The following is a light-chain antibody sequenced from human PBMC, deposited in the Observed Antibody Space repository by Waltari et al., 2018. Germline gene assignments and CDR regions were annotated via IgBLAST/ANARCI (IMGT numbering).Light chain of an antibody. Sequence: QSVVTQPPSASETPGQRVTISCSGSGSNVGRNYVTWYQQVPGTAPKVVIYRNDRRPSGVPDRFSGSKSGTSASLAISGLRSEDEADYYCAAWDDSLSGPGVFGTGTKVTVL. CDR1: GSNVGRNY. V-gene: IGLV1-47*01. J-gene: IGLJ1*01. CDR3: AAWDDSLSGPGV. CDR2: RND.